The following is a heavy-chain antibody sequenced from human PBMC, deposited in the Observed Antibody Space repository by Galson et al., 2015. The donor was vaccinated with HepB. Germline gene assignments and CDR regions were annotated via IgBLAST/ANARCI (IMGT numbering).Heavy chain of an antibody. D-gene: IGHD3-22*01. CDR2: IYSGGST. J-gene: IGHJ4*02. CDR1: GFTVSSNY. CDR3: ARDTGYYDSSGYYGGGE. Sequence: SLRLSCAASGFTVSSNYMSWVRQAPGKGLEWVSVIYSGGSTYYADSVKGRFTISRDNSKNTLYLQMNSLRAEDTAVYYCARDTGYYDSSGYYGGGEWGQGTLVTVAS. V-gene: IGHV3-66*01.